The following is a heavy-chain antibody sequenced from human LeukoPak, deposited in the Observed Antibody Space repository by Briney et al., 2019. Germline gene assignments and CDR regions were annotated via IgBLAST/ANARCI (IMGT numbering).Heavy chain of an antibody. CDR1: GFTFSSYS. V-gene: IGHV3-21*01. D-gene: IGHD6-19*01. J-gene: IGHJ6*02. Sequence: GGSLRLSCAASGFTFSSYSMNWVRQAPGKGLEWVSSISSSSSCIYYADSVKGRFTISRDNAKNSLYLQMNSLRAEDTAVYYCARVGVAGYYYYYGMDVWGQGTTVTVSS. CDR2: ISSSSSCI. CDR3: ARVGVAGYYYYYGMDV.